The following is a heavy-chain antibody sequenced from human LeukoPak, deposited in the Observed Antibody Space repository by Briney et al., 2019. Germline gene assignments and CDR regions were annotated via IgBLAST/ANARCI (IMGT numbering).Heavy chain of an antibody. CDR2: ISHSEST. Sequence: PSETLSLTCPVSGYSISSGFYWGWIRQPPGKGLEWIGVISHSESTDYNPSLKSRVTISVDTSKNQFSLKLSSVTAADTAVYYCARDRRLISDILTGYYRTEYYYYMDVWGKGTTVTISS. J-gene: IGHJ6*03. V-gene: IGHV4-38-2*02. CDR1: GYSISSGFY. D-gene: IGHD3-9*01. CDR3: ARDRRLISDILTGYYRTEYYYYMDV.